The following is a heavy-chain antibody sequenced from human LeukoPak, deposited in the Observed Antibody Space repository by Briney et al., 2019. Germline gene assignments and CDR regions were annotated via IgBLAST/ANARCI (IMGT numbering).Heavy chain of an antibody. CDR3: ARGVVAVGSFDY. Sequence: SVKVSCKASGYTFTSYYMHWVRQAPGQGLDWMGIINPSRGSTSYAQKFQGRVTMTRDTSTSTVYMELSSLRSEDTAVYYCARGVVAVGSFDYWGQGTLVTASS. D-gene: IGHD6-19*01. J-gene: IGHJ4*02. CDR2: INPSRGST. CDR1: GYTFTSYY. V-gene: IGHV1-46*01.